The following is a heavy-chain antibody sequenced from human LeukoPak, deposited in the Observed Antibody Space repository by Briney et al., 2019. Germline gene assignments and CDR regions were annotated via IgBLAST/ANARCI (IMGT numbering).Heavy chain of an antibody. CDR3: ASGDIVVVPAASNDAFDI. CDR1: GYTFTSYG. D-gene: IGHD2-2*01. J-gene: IGHJ3*02. V-gene: IGHV1-18*01. Sequence: ASVKVSCKASGYTFTSYGISWVRQAPGQGLEWMGWISAYNGNTNYAQKLQGRVTMTTDTSTSTAYMELRSLRSDDTAVYYCASGDIVVVPAASNDAFDIWGQGTMVTVSS. CDR2: ISAYNGNT.